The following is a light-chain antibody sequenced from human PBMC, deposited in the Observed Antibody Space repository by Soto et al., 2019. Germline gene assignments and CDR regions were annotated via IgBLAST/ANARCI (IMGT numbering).Light chain of an antibody. CDR2: GNS. CDR3: QSYDSSLSGVL. CDR1: SSNIGAGYN. Sequence: QAVVTQPPSVSGAPGQRVTISCTGSSSNIGAGYNVHWYQQLPGTAPKLLIYGNSNRPSGVPDRFSGSKSGTSASLAITGLQAEDEAHYYCQSYDSSLSGVLFGGGTKLTVL. V-gene: IGLV1-40*01. J-gene: IGLJ2*01.